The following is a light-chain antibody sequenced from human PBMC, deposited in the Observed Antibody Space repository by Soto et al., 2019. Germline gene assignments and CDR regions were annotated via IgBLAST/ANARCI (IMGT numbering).Light chain of an antibody. Sequence: DIQVTQSPSSLSASVGDRVTITCRASQDIRNYLAWFQQKPGKAPKSLIYAASILQSGVPSKFSGSGSGTDFTLTISSLQPEDFATYYCQQYHSYPLTLGGGTKVEIK. CDR2: AAS. J-gene: IGKJ4*01. V-gene: IGKV1-16*02. CDR3: QQYHSYPLT. CDR1: QDIRNY.